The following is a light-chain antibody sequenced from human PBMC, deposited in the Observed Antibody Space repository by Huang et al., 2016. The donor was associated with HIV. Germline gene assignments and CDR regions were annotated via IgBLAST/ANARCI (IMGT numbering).Light chain of an antibody. Sequence: INCKSSQSVLYSSNNKNYLAWYQQKPGQPPKLLIYWASTRESGVPDRFSGSGSGTDFTLTISSLQAEDVAVYYCQQYYSTPLTFGGGTKVEIK. CDR1: QSVLYSSNNKNY. CDR2: WAS. V-gene: IGKV4-1*01. CDR3: QQYYSTPLT. J-gene: IGKJ4*01.